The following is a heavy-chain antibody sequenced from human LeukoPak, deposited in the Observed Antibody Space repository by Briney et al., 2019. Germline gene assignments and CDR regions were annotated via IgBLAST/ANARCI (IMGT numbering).Heavy chain of an antibody. J-gene: IGHJ6*04. CDR3: AELGITMIGGV. CDR1: GFTFSTYW. V-gene: IGHV3-7*01. D-gene: IGHD3-10*02. CDR2: IKQDGSEK. Sequence: GGSLRLSCAASGFTFSTYWMTWVRQAPGKGLEWVANIKQDGSEKYFVDSVKGRFTISRDNAKNSLYLQMNSLRAEDTAVYYCAELGITMIGGVWGKGTTVTISS.